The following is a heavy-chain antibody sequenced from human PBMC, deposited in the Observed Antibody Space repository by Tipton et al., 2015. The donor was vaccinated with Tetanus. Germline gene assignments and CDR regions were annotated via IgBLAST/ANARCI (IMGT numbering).Heavy chain of an antibody. D-gene: IGHD2-2*01. CDR2: VPSSGNS. CDR3: ARGWSECSSWSCSPFDS. CDR1: GGSVSSYY. Sequence: TLSLTCTVSGGSVSSYYWTWLRQPPGKRLEWIGFVPSSGNSNYSPSLTGRVSMSLDTSKQQFSLSLTSATAADTAVYYCARGWSECSSWSCSPFDSWGQGTLVTVSS. J-gene: IGHJ4*02. V-gene: IGHV4-4*07.